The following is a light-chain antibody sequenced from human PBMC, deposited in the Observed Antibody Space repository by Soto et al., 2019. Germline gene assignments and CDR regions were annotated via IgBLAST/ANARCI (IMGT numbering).Light chain of an antibody. CDR3: SSYTTSRTL. Sequence: QSALTQPASVSGSPGQSITISCTGTSSDIGAYNYVSWYQQRPGKAPKLMIYYVTNRPSGVSNRFSGSKSGNTASLTISGLQAEDEADYYCSSYTTSRTLFGGGTKLTVL. CDR2: YVT. J-gene: IGLJ2*01. CDR1: SSDIGAYNY. V-gene: IGLV2-14*03.